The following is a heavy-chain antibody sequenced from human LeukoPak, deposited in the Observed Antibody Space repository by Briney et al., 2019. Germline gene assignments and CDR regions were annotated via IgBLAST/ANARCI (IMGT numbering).Heavy chain of an antibody. Sequence: SQTLSLTCTVSGGSISSGSYYWSWIRQPGGKGLEWIGRIYTSGSTNYNPSLKSRVTISVDTSKNQFSLKLSSVTAADTAVYYCARVGTATRYWYFDLWGRGTLVTVSS. V-gene: IGHV4-61*02. CDR3: ARVGTATRYWYFDL. J-gene: IGHJ2*01. D-gene: IGHD1/OR15-1a*01. CDR1: GGSISSGSYY. CDR2: IYTSGST.